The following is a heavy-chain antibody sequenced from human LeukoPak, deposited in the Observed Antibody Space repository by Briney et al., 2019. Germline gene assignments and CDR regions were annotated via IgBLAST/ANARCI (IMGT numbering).Heavy chain of an antibody. CDR2: INPSGGST. J-gene: IGHJ4*02. Sequence: GASVKVSCKASGYSFTSHYMHWVRQAPGQGLEWMGIINPSGGSTSYAQKFQGRVTMTRDMSTSTVYMELSSLRSEDTAVYYCARVQEPYYVPDSSGKYYFDYWGQGTLVTVSS. CDR1: GYSFTSHY. D-gene: IGHD3-22*01. V-gene: IGHV1-46*01. CDR3: ARVQEPYYVPDSSGKYYFDY.